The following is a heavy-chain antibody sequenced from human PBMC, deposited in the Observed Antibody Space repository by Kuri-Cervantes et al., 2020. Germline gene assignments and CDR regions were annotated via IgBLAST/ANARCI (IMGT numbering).Heavy chain of an antibody. V-gene: IGHV3-23*01. CDR3: ARISVRFLEWLFQSLCAVLYYGMDV. CDR2: VDGTGRYT. Sequence: GESLKISCAASGFTFSTYAMTWVRQAPGKGLEWVSAVDGTGRYTYYVDSVRGRFTISRDNSKTTLYLQMSSLRAGDTAVCYCARISVRFLEWLFQSLCAVLYYGMDVWGQRTTVTVSS. J-gene: IGHJ6*02. CDR1: GFTFSTYA. D-gene: IGHD3-3*01.